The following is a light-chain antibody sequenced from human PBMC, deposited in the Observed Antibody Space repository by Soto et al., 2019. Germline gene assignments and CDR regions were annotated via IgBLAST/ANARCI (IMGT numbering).Light chain of an antibody. CDR1: SSDVGGYNS. J-gene: IGLJ2*01. Sequence: QSALTQPASVSGSPGQSITISCTGTSSDVGGYNSVSWYQQHPGKAPKLMIYDVSNRPSGVSSRFSGSKSGNTASLTISGLQAEGEADYYCSSYTSSSTPWVFGGGTKLTVL. CDR2: DVS. V-gene: IGLV2-14*01. CDR3: SSYTSSSTPWV.